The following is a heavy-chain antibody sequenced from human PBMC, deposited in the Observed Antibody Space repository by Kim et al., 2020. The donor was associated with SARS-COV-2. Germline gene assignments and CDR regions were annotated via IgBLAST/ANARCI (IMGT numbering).Heavy chain of an antibody. Sequence: SETLSLTCTVSGGSISSHFWSWIRQPPGKGLEWIGYISYSGSSSYNPSLKSRVTISVDTSKNQFSLKLSSVTAADTAVYFCAREAIWSHFDSWGRNPGHRLL. CDR3: AREAIWSHFDS. CDR1: GGSISSHF. D-gene: IGHD3-10*01. J-gene: IGHJ4*01. CDR2: ISYSGSS. V-gene: IGHV4-59*11.